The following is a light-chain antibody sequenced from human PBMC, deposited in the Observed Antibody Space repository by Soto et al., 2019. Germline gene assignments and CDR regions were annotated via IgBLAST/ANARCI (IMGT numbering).Light chain of an antibody. CDR2: DAS. CDR1: QSIRSER. J-gene: IGKJ5*01. V-gene: IGKV3-20*01. Sequence: EIVLTQSPDTLFLSPGERATLSCRASQSIRSERLAWYQQKPGQAPRLVIFDASNRASGMPERFSGSGSGTDFTLTIARLEPEDFAVYYCQEYDGAPITFGLGTRLEI. CDR3: QEYDGAPIT.